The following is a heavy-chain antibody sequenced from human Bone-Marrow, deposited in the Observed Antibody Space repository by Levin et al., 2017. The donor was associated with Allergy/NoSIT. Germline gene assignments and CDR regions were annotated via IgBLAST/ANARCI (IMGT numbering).Heavy chain of an antibody. V-gene: IGHV3-53*01. J-gene: IGHJ3*02. D-gene: IGHD2/OR15-2a*01. CDR1: GFTVSSNY. CDR2: IYSGGST. Sequence: GESLKISCAASGFTVSSNYMSWVRQAPGKGLEWVSVIYSGGSTYYADSVKGRFTISRDNSKNTLYLQMNSLRAEDTAVYYCARAISIAFDIWGQGTMVTVSS. CDR3: ARAISIAFDI.